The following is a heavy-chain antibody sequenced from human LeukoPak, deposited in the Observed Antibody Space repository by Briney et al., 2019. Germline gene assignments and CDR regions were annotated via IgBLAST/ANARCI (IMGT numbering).Heavy chain of an antibody. J-gene: IGHJ4*02. CDR3: ARSYYYDSSGYYYPSYYFDY. CDR2: IYYSGST. Sequence: SETLSLTCTVSGGSISSYYWSWIRQPPGKGLEWIGYIYYSGSTNYNPSLKRRVTISVDTSKNQFSLKLSSVTAADTAVYYCARSYYYDSSGYYYPSYYFDYWGQGTLVTVSS. V-gene: IGHV4-59*08. CDR1: GGSISSYY. D-gene: IGHD3-22*01.